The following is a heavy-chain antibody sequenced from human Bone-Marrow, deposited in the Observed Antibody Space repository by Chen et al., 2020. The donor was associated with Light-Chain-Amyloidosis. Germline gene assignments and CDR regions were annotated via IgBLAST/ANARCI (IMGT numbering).Heavy chain of an antibody. V-gene: IGHV3-53*02. D-gene: IGHD2-21*02. Sequence: EVQLVETGGGVIQPGGSLRLSCAASGFSVSGNYMTWVRQAPGRGLEWVSLIYAGGSTFYAGSVKGRFTISRDISENTLILQMSSLRADDTAVYYCAFRSRDCFSGGPCYGDAFNVWGQGTVVTVSS. J-gene: IGHJ3*01. CDR3: AFRSRDCFSGGPCYGDAFNV. CDR1: GFSVSGNY. CDR2: IYAGGST.